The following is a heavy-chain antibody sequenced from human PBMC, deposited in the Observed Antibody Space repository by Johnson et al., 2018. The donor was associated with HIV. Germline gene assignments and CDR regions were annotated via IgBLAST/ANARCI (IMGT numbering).Heavy chain of an antibody. CDR1: GLTFSSYA. D-gene: IGHD7-27*01. V-gene: IGHV3-30-3*01. J-gene: IGHJ3*02. Sequence: QVQLVESGGGVVQPGRSLRLSCAASGLTFSSYAMHWVRQAPGKGLEWVAVISFDGSNKYYADSVKGRFTISRDNSKNTLYLQMNSLRAEDTAVYYCARSPLTGDPRGAFDSWGQGTMVTVSS. CDR3: ARSPLTGDPRGAFDS. CDR2: ISFDGSNK.